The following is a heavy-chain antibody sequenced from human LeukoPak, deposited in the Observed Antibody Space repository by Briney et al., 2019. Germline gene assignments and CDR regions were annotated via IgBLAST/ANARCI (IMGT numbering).Heavy chain of an antibody. CDR3: ARDVHVEMATITAPT. V-gene: IGHV4-31*03. CDR1: GGSISSGGYY. D-gene: IGHD5-24*01. J-gene: IGHJ5*02. Sequence: SETLSLTCTVSGGSISSGGYYWSWIRQHPGTGLEWIGYIYYSGSTYYNPSLKSRVTISVDTSKNQFSLKLSSVTAADTAVYYCARDVHVEMATITAPTWGQGTLVTVSS. CDR2: IYYSGST.